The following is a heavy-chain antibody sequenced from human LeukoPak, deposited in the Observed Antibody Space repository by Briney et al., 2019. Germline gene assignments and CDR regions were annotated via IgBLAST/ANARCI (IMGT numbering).Heavy chain of an antibody. V-gene: IGHV3-7*04. Sequence: GGSLRLSCVVSEFTFSCCWMSWVRQAPGKGLEWVANIKGDGTAKFYVDSVKGRFTISRDNAKNSLYLQMNSLRVEDTAVYYCVMDDWGPGQYWGQGTLVTVSS. J-gene: IGHJ4*02. D-gene: IGHD7-27*01. CDR3: VMDDWGPGQY. CDR2: IKGDGTAK. CDR1: EFTFSCCW.